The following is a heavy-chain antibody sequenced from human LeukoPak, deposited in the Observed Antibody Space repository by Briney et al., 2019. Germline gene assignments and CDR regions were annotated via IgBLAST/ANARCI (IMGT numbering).Heavy chain of an antibody. CDR1: GGTFSSYA. CDR3: AIGGEEGRSGNDVVDY. CDR2: IIPILGIA. D-gene: IGHD5-12*01. V-gene: IGHV1-69*04. J-gene: IGHJ4*02. Sequence: GASVKVSCKASGGTFSSYAISWVRQAPGQGLEWMGRIIPILGIANYAQKFQGRVTITADKSTSTSYMELSSLRSEDTAVYYCAIGGEEGRSGNDVVDYWGQGTLVTVSS.